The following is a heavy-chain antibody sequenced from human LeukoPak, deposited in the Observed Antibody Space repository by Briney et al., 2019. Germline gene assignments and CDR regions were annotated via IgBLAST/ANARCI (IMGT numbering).Heavy chain of an antibody. J-gene: IGHJ6*03. CDR3: ARKNYYGSGGYYMDV. CDR2: IYYSGST. V-gene: IGHV4-59*01. Sequence: PSETLSLTCTVSGGSISSYYWNWIRQPPGKGLEWIGYIYYSGSTNYNPSLKSRVTISVDTSKNQFSLNLTSVTAADTAVYYCARKNYYGSGGYYMDVWGKGTTVTISS. D-gene: IGHD3-10*01. CDR1: GGSISSYY.